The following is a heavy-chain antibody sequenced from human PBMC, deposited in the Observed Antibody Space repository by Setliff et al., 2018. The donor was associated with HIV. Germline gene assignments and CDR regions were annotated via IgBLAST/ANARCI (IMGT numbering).Heavy chain of an antibody. CDR2: INHSGST. D-gene: IGHD6-13*01. V-gene: IGHV4-34*09. CDR3: ARGRGSSSSWPIDY. CDR1: GGSFSGYD. Sequence: SETLSLTCAVYGGSFSGYDWSWIRQPPGKGLEWIGEINHSGSTNYNPSLKSRVTISIDTSKKQFSLKLSSVIAADTAVYFCARGRGSSSSWPIDYWGQGTLVTVSS. J-gene: IGHJ4*02.